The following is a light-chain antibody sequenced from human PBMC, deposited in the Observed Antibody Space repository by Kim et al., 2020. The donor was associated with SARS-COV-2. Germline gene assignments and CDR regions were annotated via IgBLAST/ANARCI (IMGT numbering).Light chain of an antibody. J-gene: IGKJ4*01. V-gene: IGKV3-11*01. CDR3: QQRYEWPLT. Sequence: LSPGERATLSCRAGQSVRSYLAWYQQKPGQAPRLLIYDASNRATGIPSRFSGSGSGTDFTLTISSLEPDDFAVYYCQQRYEWPLTFGGGTKVDIK. CDR2: DAS. CDR1: QSVRSY.